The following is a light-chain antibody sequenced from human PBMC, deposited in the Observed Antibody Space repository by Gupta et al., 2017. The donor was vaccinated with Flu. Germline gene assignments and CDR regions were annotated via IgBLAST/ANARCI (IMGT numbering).Light chain of an antibody. J-gene: IGLJ2*01. Sequence: QSVLTQPPSASGTPGQRVTISCSGSSSNIGSNYAYWYQQLPGTAPKLLIYRNNQRPSGVPDRFSGSKSGTSASLAISGLRSEDEADYYCAAWDDSLSGSLFGGGTKLTVL. CDR3: AAWDDSLSGSL. CDR2: RNN. CDR1: SSNIGSNY. V-gene: IGLV1-47*01.